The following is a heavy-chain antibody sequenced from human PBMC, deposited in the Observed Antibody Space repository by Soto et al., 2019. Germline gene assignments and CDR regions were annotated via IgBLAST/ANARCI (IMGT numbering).Heavy chain of an antibody. CDR2: IYYSGST. D-gene: IGHD6-19*01. J-gene: IGHJ4*02. CDR3: AKEITPRSSNGWPFDS. CDR1: GGSISSGDYY. Sequence: LSLTCTVSGGSISSGDYYWSWIRQPPGKGLEWIGYIYYSGSTYYNPSLKSRVTISVDTSKNQFSLKLSSVTAADTAVYYCAKEITPRSSNGWPFDSWGQGTLVTVSS. V-gene: IGHV4-30-4*01.